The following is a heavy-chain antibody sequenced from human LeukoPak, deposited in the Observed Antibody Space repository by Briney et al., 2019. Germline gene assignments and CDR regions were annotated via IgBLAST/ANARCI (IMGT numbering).Heavy chain of an antibody. J-gene: IGHJ4*02. D-gene: IGHD4-11*01. Sequence: PGGSLRLSCAASGFTFSSYWMSWVRQAPGKGLEWVANIKQDGSEKYYVDSVKGRFTISRDNAKNSLYLQMNSLRAEDTAVYYCAREHDYSNFGYYFDYWGQGTLVTVSS. CDR2: IKQDGSEK. CDR3: AREHDYSNFGYYFDY. CDR1: GFTFSSYW. V-gene: IGHV3-7*01.